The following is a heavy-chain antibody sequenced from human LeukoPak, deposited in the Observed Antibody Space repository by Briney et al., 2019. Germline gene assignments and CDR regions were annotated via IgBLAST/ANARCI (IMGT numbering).Heavy chain of an antibody. J-gene: IGHJ4*02. Sequence: GGSLRLSCAASGFTFSSYAMSWVRQAPGKGLEWVSAISGRGTSTYYADSVKGRFTISRDNSKNTLYLQMNSLRAEDTAVYYCARYDGGSGPFDYWGQGTLVTVSS. CDR3: ARYDGGSGPFDY. V-gene: IGHV3-23*01. CDR2: ISGRGTST. CDR1: GFTFSSYA. D-gene: IGHD3-10*01.